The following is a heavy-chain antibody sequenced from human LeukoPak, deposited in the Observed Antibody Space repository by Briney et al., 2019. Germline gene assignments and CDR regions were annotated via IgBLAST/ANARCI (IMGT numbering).Heavy chain of an antibody. Sequence: PGGSLRLSCAASGFNIRDHYMGWIRQAPGKGLEWVAVIWYDGSNKYYADSVKGRFTISRDNSKNTLYLHMNSLRAEDTAVYYCAKDDPQVGAIPGSLDYWGQGTLVTVSS. CDR3: AKDDPQVGAIPGSLDY. V-gene: IGHV3-30*02. CDR1: GFNIRDHY. CDR2: IWYDGSNK. D-gene: IGHD1-26*01. J-gene: IGHJ4*02.